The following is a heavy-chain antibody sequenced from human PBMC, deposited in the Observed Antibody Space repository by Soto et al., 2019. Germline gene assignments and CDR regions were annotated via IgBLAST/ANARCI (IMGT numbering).Heavy chain of an antibody. Sequence: ASVKVSCKASGYTFTSYGIRWSRQAPAQGLESMAWINPYNSNTKYAEKVLDTVTMTTHTTTATAYMQARSPTPHDTTVFYCAGVGVGLSGHSFWTYWGQGTRVTVSS. J-gene: IGHJ4*02. CDR3: AGVGVGLSGHSFWTY. D-gene: IGHD5-18*01. V-gene: IGHV1-18*01. CDR2: INPYNSNT. CDR1: GYTFTSYG.